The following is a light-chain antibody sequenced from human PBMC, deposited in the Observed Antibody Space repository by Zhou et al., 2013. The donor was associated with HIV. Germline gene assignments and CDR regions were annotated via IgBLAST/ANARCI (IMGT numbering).Light chain of an antibody. CDR1: QTITNW. V-gene: IGKV1-5*03. CDR2: KAS. J-gene: IGKJ2*01. CDR3: QQYNSYPYT. Sequence: DIQMTQSPSTLSASAGDRVTITCRASQTITNWLAWYQQKPGTAPNLLIYKASSLQSGVPSRFSGSGSGTEFTLTISSLQPDDFATYYCQQYNSYPYTFGQGTKLEIK.